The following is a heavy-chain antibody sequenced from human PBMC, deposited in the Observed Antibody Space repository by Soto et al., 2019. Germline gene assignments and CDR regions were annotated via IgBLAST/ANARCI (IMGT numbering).Heavy chain of an antibody. J-gene: IGHJ5*02. CDR2: IWYDGSNN. Sequence: PLRVSWAAAGFTCSGHGRHRVRQAPGKGLEWGAVIWYDGSNNYYADSVKGRFTISRDNSKNTLYLQMNSLRAEDTAVYYCARDSALDDYIWGSYGNWFDPWGQGTLVTVSS. V-gene: IGHV3-33*01. CDR3: ARDSALDDYIWGSYGNWFDP. D-gene: IGHD3-16*01. CDR1: GFTCSGHG.